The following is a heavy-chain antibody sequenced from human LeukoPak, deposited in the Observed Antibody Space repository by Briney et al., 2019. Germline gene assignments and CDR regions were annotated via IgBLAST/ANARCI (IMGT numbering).Heavy chain of an antibody. J-gene: IGHJ4*02. CDR2: ISTYNGNT. CDR3: ARTCSTTSCYVIY. V-gene: IGHV1-18*01. Sequence: ASVNVSCMASGYTFTTYGINWLRQAPGQGLEWMGWISTYNGNTNYAQKLQGRVTMTTDTSTSTAYMELRSLRSDDTAVYYCARTCSTTSCYVIYWGQGTLVTVSS. CDR1: GYTFTTYG. D-gene: IGHD2-2*01.